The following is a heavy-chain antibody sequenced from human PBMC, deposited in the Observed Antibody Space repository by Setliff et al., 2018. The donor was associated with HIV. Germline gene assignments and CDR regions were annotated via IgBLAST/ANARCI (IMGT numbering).Heavy chain of an antibody. CDR1: GFTFSGDW. V-gene: IGHV3-7*03. D-gene: IGHD3-16*02. CDR2: IKRDGSEK. Sequence: GGSLRLSCVASGFTFSGDWMNWVRQAPGKGLEWVANIKRDGSEKRYVDSVKGRFTISRDNAKNSLYLQMNSLRDEDTAVYYCGRDPRASYLSYYYYHYLDVWGKGTTVTVSS. J-gene: IGHJ6*03. CDR3: GRDPRASYLSYYYYHYLDV.